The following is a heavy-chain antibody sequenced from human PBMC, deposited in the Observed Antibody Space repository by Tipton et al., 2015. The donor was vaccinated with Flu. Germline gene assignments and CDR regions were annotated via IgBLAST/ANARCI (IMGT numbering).Heavy chain of an antibody. CDR2: IHRSGHI. CDR1: GDSIGSQYY. J-gene: IGHJ4*02. Sequence: PGLVKPSETLSLTCSISGDSIGSQYYWAWIRQSPGKGLEWIGNIHRSGHIYYNPSLRSRVTMSVDTAKIQFSLKLSSVTAADTAVYFCARSTYYYGSGTSDYWGQGTLVTVSS. V-gene: IGHV4-38-2*01. D-gene: IGHD3-10*01. CDR3: ARSTYYYGSGTSDY.